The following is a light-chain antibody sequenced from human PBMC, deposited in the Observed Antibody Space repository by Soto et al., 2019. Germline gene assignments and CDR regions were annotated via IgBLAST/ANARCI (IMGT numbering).Light chain of an antibody. CDR3: QQYNSYSRT. J-gene: IGKJ1*01. Sequence: DIQMTQSPSTLSASVGDRVTITCRASQSISSWLAWYQQKPGKAPKLLIYDASSLESGVPSRFGGSGSGTEFTRTISSRQPDDFATYDCQQYNSYSRTFGQGTKVEIK. V-gene: IGKV1-5*01. CDR1: QSISSW. CDR2: DAS.